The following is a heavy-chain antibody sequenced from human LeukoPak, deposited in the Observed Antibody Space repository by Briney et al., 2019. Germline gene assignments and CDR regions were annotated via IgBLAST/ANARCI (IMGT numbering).Heavy chain of an antibody. V-gene: IGHV3-23*01. CDR2: NSRSGGST. D-gene: IGHD3-10*01. J-gene: IGHJ4*02. Sequence: PGGSLRLSCAASGFTFSSYAMSWIRQAPGKGLEQVSANSRSGGSTYYADYVKGRFTISRDNSKNTLYLQMNSLRAEDTAVYNCAKEVTEVRGVIPLGYWGQGTLVTVS. CDR1: GFTFSSYA. CDR3: AKEVTEVRGVIPLGY.